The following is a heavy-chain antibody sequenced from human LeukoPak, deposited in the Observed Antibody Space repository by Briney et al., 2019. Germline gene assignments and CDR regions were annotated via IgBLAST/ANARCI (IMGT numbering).Heavy chain of an antibody. J-gene: IGHJ3*01. V-gene: IGHV3-23*01. Sequence: GGSLRLSCAASGFTFSTYNMEWVRQAPGEGLEWVSLISSSGGNTYYADSVKGRFTISRDNSKSTLSLQMNSLRVEDTAIYYCAKDIQLSTWGLGTMVTVSS. CDR1: GFTFSTYN. D-gene: IGHD3-16*02. CDR3: AKDIQLST. CDR2: ISSSGGNT.